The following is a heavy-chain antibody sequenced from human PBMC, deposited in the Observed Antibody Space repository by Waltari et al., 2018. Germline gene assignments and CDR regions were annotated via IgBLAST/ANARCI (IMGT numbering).Heavy chain of an antibody. J-gene: IGHJ6*03. CDR3: ARVSGWHYYYYMDV. D-gene: IGHD6-19*01. CDR1: GGPLSSGSYY. CDR2: IYTSGST. Sequence: QVQLQESAPGLVKPPQTLSLTCTLPGGPLSSGSYYRRWIRQPAGQELEWVGRIYTSGSTNYTPSLKSRVTISVDTSKNQFSLKLSSVTAADTAVYYCARVSGWHYYYYMDVWGKGPTVTVSS. V-gene: IGHV4-61*02.